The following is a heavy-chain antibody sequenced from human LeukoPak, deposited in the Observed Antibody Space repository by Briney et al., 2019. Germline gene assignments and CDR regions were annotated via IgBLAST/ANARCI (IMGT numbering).Heavy chain of an antibody. Sequence: GSLRLSCAVSGFTVSSNFISWVRQAPVKGPEWVSVIYTSGITYYADSVRGRFSISRDNSKNTLYLQMDSLTVEDTAVYYCAREDAGGTYSFDYWGQGILVTVSS. CDR3: AREDAGGTYSFDY. CDR1: GFTVSSNF. V-gene: IGHV3-66*01. J-gene: IGHJ4*02. CDR2: IYTSGIT. D-gene: IGHD1-26*01.